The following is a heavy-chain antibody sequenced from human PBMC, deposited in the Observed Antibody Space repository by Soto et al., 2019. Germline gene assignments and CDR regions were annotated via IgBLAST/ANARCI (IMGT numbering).Heavy chain of an antibody. J-gene: IGHJ3*01. Sequence: SETLSLTCSVSGGSISSYYWSWVRQPPGKGLEWIGDIYNSGRTNYNPSLKSRVTISLDPSNNQFSLKLSSVTAADTAVYYCARAFYDSSAAGVAFDLWGPGTMVTVSS. V-gene: IGHV4-59*01. CDR2: IYNSGRT. D-gene: IGHD3-16*01. CDR3: ARAFYDSSAAGVAFDL. CDR1: GGSISSYY.